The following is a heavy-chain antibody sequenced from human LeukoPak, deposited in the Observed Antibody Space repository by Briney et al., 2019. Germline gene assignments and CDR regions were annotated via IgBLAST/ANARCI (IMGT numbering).Heavy chain of an antibody. CDR2: INYSGNT. CDR1: GASISRSIYN. V-gene: IGHV4-39*01. D-gene: IGHD6-13*01. CDR3: ARGRRRRRQQLSSNYYYYGMDV. Sequence: PSEALSLTCTVSGASISRSIYNWAWIRQPPGKGLEWIGSINYSGNTYYNQSLKSRGIISVDLSKNQFSLKLSSVTAADTAVYYCARGRRRRRQQLSSNYYYYGMDVWGQGTTVTVSS. J-gene: IGHJ6*02.